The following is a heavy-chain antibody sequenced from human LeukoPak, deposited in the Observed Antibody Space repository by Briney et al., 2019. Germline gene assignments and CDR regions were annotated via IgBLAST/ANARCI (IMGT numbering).Heavy chain of an antibody. V-gene: IGHV3-66*01. D-gene: IGHD2-21*02. J-gene: IGHJ2*01. Sequence: GGSLRLSCAASGLTFSSYGMHWVRQAPGKGLEWVSVIYSGGSTYYADSVKGRFTISRDNSKNTLYLQMNSLRAEDTAVYYCASEYCGGDCYRSYWYFDLWGRGTLVTVSS. CDR3: ASEYCGGDCYRSYWYFDL. CDR1: GLTFSSYG. CDR2: IYSGGST.